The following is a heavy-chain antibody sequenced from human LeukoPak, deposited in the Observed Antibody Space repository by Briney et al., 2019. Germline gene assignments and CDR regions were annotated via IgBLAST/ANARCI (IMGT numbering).Heavy chain of an antibody. CDR3: ARDDFDYNDLVSVIHI. CDR2: IYTSGST. D-gene: IGHD3-3*01. J-gene: IGHJ3*02. Sequence: SETLSLTCTVSGGSVNSGRYYWRWIRQPAGKGLEWIGRIYTSGSTNYNPSLKSRVTMSVDTSKNQFSLRLSSVTAADTAVYYCARDDFDYNDLVSVIHIWGQGTMVTVSS. CDR1: GGSVNSGRYY. V-gene: IGHV4-61*02.